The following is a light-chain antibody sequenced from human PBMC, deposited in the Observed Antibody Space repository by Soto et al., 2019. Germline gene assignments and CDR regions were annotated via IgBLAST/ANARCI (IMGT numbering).Light chain of an antibody. CDR1: SSNIGAGYA. CDR2: DNN. CDR3: QSFDSSLSVVV. J-gene: IGLJ2*01. V-gene: IGLV1-40*01. Sequence: QAVVTQPPSVSGAPGQRITISCTGSSSNIGAGYAVHWYQHLPGTAPKLLIFDNNNRPSGVPDRFSGSKSGTSASLATTGLQAEDEADYYCQSFDSSLSVVVFGGGTKVTVL.